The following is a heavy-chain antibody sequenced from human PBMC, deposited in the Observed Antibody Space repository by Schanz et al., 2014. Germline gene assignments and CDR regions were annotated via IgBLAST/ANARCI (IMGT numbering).Heavy chain of an antibody. V-gene: IGHV3-66*01. CDR2: IYSGVST. J-gene: IGHJ4*02. CDR3: ARGEPVAGLDY. CDR1: GFIVSSTY. Sequence: EVQLVESGGDLVQPGGSQRLSCAASGFIVSSTYMTWVRQAPGKGLEWVSIIYSGVSTYYADSVKGRFTISRDNSKNTVYLQMNSLRGEDTGMYYCARGEPVAGLDYWGRGTLVTGSS. D-gene: IGHD1-26*01.